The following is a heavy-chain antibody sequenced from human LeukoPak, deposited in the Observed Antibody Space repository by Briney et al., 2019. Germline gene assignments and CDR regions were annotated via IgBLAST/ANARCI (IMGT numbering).Heavy chain of an antibody. Sequence: ASVKVSCKASGYTFTGYYMHWVRQAPGQGLEWMGWINPNSGGTNYAQKFQGRVTMTRDTSISTAYMELSRLRSDDTAVCYCARTRVTTVTTIDYWGQGTLVTVSS. CDR2: INPNSGGT. V-gene: IGHV1-2*02. J-gene: IGHJ4*02. CDR1: GYTFTGYY. CDR3: ARTRVTTVTTIDY. D-gene: IGHD4-17*01.